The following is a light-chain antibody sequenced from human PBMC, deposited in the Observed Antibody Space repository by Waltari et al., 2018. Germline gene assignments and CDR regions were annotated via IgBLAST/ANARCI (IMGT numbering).Light chain of an antibody. V-gene: IGKV3-15*01. J-gene: IGKJ1*01. CDR3: LQYSHWPPWT. CDR1: QSVGSK. Sequence: EIEMTQSPATLSVSPGERATLSCRASQSVGSKLAWYQQKPGQAPRLLIYDAYTRATGIPARFSGSGSGTEFTLTISSLQSDDFAVYHCLQYSHWPPWTLGQGTKVEIK. CDR2: DAY.